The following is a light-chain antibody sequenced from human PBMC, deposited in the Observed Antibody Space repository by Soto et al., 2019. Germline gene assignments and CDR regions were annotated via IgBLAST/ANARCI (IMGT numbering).Light chain of an antibody. CDR2: GAS. CDR3: QQYGGSPPYT. CDR1: QSVSSTY. Sequence: MVITQSPGNLSLSPGERATRSCRASQSVSSTYLAWYQHKPGQAPRLLIYGASSRATGIPGRFSGSGSGTHFTLTISRLEPEDFALYYCQQYGGSPPYTFGQGTK. V-gene: IGKV3-20*01. J-gene: IGKJ2*01.